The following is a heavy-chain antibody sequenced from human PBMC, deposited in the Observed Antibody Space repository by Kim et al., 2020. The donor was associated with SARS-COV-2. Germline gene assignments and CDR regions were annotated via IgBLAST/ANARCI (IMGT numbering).Heavy chain of an antibody. CDR3: ARDQPLDY. V-gene: IGHV4-31*03. J-gene: IGHJ4*02. Sequence: TLSLTCSVSGGSIRSGGKFWTWIRQHPAKGLEWIGYISYSGNSHYSPSLRSRVSISLQTSENQFSLELTSVTAADTAVYYCARDQPLDYWGQGILVTV. CDR1: GGSIRSGGKF. D-gene: IGHD2-2*01. CDR2: ISYSGNS.